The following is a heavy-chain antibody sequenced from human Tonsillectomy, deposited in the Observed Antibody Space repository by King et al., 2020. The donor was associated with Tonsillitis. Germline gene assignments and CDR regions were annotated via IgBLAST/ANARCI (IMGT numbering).Heavy chain of an antibody. V-gene: IGHV5-51*01. J-gene: IGHJ5*02. CDR3: ARPQYCSGGSCYAENWFDP. Sequence: VQLVESGAEVKKPGESLKISCKGSGYSFSSYWIGWVRQMPGKGLEWMGIIYPGDSDTRYSPSFQGQVTIPAAKSITTAYLQWSSLNASDTAMYYCARPQYCSGGSCYAENWFDPWGQGTLVTVSS. D-gene: IGHD2-15*01. CDR2: IYPGDSDT. CDR1: GYSFSSYW.